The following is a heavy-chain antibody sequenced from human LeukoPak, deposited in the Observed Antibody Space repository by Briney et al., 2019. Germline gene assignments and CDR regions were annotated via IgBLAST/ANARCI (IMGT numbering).Heavy chain of an antibody. V-gene: IGHV3-7*01. J-gene: IGHJ6*02. D-gene: IGHD2-2*03. CDR3: ARDGFCSSTTCYVPDYYNMDV. CDR1: GFTFSSYW. CDR2: IKQDGSEK. Sequence: GSLRLSCAASGFTFSSYWMTWVRQAPGKGLEWVANIKQDGSEKYYVDSVKGRFTISRDNAKSSLYLQMNSLRAEDTAVYYCARDGFCSSTTCYVPDYYNMDVWGQGTTVTVSS.